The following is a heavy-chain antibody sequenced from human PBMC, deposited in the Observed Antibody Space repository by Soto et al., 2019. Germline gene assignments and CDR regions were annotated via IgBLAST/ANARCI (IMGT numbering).Heavy chain of an antibody. CDR3: AIACLPMPMVYWYFAL. D-gene: IGHD3-10*01. CDR1: GFSFSSYG. J-gene: IGHJ2*01. Sequence: QVQLVESGGGVVQPGRSLRLSCAASGFSFSSYGMHWVRQAPGKGLEWVTVVGHDGSAEEYADSVKGRFTISRATSKNTLCLKMDSLRAEATAVYYCAIACLPMPMVYWYFALWGRGTLVTVSS. CDR2: VGHDGSAE. V-gene: IGHV3-30*03.